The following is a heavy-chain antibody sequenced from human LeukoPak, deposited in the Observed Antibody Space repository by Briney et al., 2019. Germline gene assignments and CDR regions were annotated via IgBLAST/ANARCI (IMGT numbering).Heavy chain of an antibody. J-gene: IGHJ6*03. Sequence: VASVKVSCKASGYTFTSYYMHWVRQAPGQGLEWMGIINPRGGSTSYAQKFQGRVTMTRDMSTSTVYMELSSLRSEDTAVYYCARDLVVVVAAIRVLYYYYYMDVWGKGTTVTVSS. D-gene: IGHD2-15*01. CDR1: GYTFTSYY. CDR3: ARDLVVVVAAIRVLYYYYYMDV. CDR2: INPRGGST. V-gene: IGHV1-46*01.